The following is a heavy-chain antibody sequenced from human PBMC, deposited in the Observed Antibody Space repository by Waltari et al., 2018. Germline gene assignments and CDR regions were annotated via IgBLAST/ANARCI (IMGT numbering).Heavy chain of an antibody. CDR2: INAGNGNT. D-gene: IGHD6-13*01. J-gene: IGHJ4*02. CDR1: GYTFTSYA. Sequence: QVQLVQSGAEVKKPGASVKVSCKASGYTFTSYAMHWVRQAPGQRLEWMGWINAGNGNTKYSQKFQGRVTITRDTSASTAYMERSSLRSEDTAVYYCARGQQQLVRGGYWGQGTLVTVSS. V-gene: IGHV1-3*01. CDR3: ARGQQQLVRGGY.